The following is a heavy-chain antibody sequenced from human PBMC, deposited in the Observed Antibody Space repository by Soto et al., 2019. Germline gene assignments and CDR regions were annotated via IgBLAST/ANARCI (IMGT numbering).Heavy chain of an antibody. CDR2: ISSRGTTV. Sequence: GGSLRLSCAASEFTFSDYYMTWIRQAPGKGLEWVSTISSRGTTVYYGDSVKGRFTISRDNAKNSLYLQMNSLRAEDTAVYFCARKAGTTGTLDYWGQGTLVTVSS. V-gene: IGHV3-11*01. J-gene: IGHJ4*02. CDR1: EFTFSDYY. CDR3: ARKAGTTGTLDY. D-gene: IGHD1-1*01.